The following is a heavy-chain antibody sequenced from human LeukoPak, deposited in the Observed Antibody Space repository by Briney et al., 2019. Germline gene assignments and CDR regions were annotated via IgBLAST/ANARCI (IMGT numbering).Heavy chain of an antibody. J-gene: IGHJ4*02. V-gene: IGHV3-48*04. Sequence: GGSLRLSCAASGFTFSDHSMNWVRQAPGKGLEWLSYIGLSSGARYYADSVKGRFSISSDNAKNSLSLQMNSLRADDTAVYYCARDHNYAFDYWGQGILVTVSS. D-gene: IGHD5-18*01. CDR3: ARDHNYAFDY. CDR2: IGLSSGAR. CDR1: GFTFSDHS.